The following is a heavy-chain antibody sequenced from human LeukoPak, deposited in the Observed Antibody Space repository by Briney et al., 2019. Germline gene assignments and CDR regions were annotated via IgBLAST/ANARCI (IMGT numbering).Heavy chain of an antibody. CDR1: GGTFSSYA. CDR3: ARGCSGGSYLLWFDP. CDR2: IIPIFGTA. Sequence: SVKVSCKASGGTFSSYAISWVRQAPGQGLEWMGGIIPIFGTANYAQKFQGRVTITADKSTSTAYMELSSLRSEDTAVYYCARGCSGGSYLLWFDPWGQGTLVTASS. D-gene: IGHD2-15*01. J-gene: IGHJ5*02. V-gene: IGHV1-69*06.